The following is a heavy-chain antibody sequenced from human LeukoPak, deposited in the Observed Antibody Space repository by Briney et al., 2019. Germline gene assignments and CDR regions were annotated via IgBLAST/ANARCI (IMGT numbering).Heavy chain of an antibody. CDR3: ARFGTPGYCSSTSCLPQLNWFDP. CDR1: GASISNYY. D-gene: IGHD2-2*01. CDR2: IYHSGST. J-gene: IGHJ5*02. V-gene: IGHV4-59*12. Sequence: SETLSLTCTVSGASISNYYWSWIRQPPGKGLEWIGYIYHSGSTYYNPSLKSRVTISVDRSKNQFSLKLSSVTAADTAVYYCARFGTPGYCSSTSCLPQLNWFDPWGQGTLVTVSS.